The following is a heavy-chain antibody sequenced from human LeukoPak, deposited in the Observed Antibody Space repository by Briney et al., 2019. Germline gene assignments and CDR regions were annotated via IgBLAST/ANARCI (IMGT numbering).Heavy chain of an antibody. J-gene: IGHJ4*02. CDR1: GYTFTSYY. CDR2: INPNGGGT. CDR3: ARDPSGAWQWFDY. D-gene: IGHD6-19*01. V-gene: IGHV1-46*01. Sequence: ASVKVSCKASGYTFTSYYMHWVRQAPGQGLEWMGVINPNGGGTSYAQKFEGGLTMTRDTSTSTVFMELSSLRSEDTAMYYCARDPSGAWQWFDYWGQGTLVTVSS.